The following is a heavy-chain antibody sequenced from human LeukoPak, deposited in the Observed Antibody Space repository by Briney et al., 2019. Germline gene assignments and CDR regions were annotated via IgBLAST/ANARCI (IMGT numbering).Heavy chain of an antibody. CDR1: GFTFSSYA. Sequence: GGSLRLSCAASGFTFSSYAMSWVRQAPGKGLEWVSAISGSGGSTYYADSVKGRFTISRDNSKNTLYLQMNSLRAEDTAVYYCAEDSPPHSSSLFGYYYYYYGMDVWGQGTTVTVSS. CDR3: AEDSPPHSSSLFGYYYYYYGMDV. CDR2: ISGSGGST. J-gene: IGHJ6*02. V-gene: IGHV3-23*01. D-gene: IGHD2-2*01.